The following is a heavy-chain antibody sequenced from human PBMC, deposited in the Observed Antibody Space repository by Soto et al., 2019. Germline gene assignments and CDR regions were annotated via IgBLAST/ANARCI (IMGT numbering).Heavy chain of an antibody. V-gene: IGHV4-39*01. CDR1: GGSISSSSYY. CDR3: ARNPRGYFDY. J-gene: IGHJ4*02. D-gene: IGHD3-10*01. Sequence: SETLSLTCTVSGGSISSSSYYWGWIRQPPGKGLEWIGSIYYSGSTYYNPSLKSRVTISVDTSKNQFSLKLMSVTAADTAVYYCARNPRGYFDYWGQGTLVTVSS. CDR2: IYYSGST.